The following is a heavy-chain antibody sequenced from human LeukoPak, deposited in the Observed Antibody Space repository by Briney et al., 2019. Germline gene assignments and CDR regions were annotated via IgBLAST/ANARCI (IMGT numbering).Heavy chain of an antibody. V-gene: IGHV3-64*01. D-gene: IGHD5-24*01. J-gene: IGHJ4*02. CDR3: ARLRDGYNLADY. CDR2: ISRNGDNT. Sequence: GGSLRLSCAASGFTFSSYAMHWVRQAPGKGLEYVSAISRNGDNTYYANSAKGRFTISRDNPKSTLYLQMGSLRAEDMAVYYCARLRDGYNLADYWGQGTLVTVSS. CDR1: GFTFSSYA.